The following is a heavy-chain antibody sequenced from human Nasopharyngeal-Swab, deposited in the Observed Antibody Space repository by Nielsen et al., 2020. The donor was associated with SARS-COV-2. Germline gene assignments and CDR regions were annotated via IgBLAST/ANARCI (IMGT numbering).Heavy chain of an antibody. CDR2: IYYSGYT. Sequence: SETLSLTCTVSGGSISSYYWSWIRPPPGKGLEWIGYIYYSGYTNYNPSLKSRVTISVDTSKNQFSLKLSSVTAADTAVYYCARQHSSGWPVFDYWGQGTLVTVSS. CDR1: GGSISSYY. V-gene: IGHV4-59*01. J-gene: IGHJ4*02. CDR3: ARQHSSGWPVFDY. D-gene: IGHD6-19*01.